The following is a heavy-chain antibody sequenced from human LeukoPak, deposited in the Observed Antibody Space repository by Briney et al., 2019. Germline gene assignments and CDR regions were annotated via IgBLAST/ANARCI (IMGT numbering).Heavy chain of an antibody. V-gene: IGHV4-59*01. CDR2: IYYSGST. D-gene: IGHD6-13*01. Sequence: SQTLSLTCTVSGGSISGYYWSWIRQPPGKGLEWIGYIYYSGSTNYSPSLKSRVTISVDTSKNQFSLKVSSVTAADTAVYYCARSRSSSWYLLDYWGREPWSPSPQ. CDR1: GGSISGYY. J-gene: IGHJ4*02. CDR3: ARSRSSSWYLLDY.